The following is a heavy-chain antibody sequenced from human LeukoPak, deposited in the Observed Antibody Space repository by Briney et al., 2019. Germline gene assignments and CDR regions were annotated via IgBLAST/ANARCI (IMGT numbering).Heavy chain of an antibody. D-gene: IGHD3-22*01. CDR3: ARDPPDRYYYDSSGYLPHDY. J-gene: IGHJ4*02. CDR2: ISSSSSYI. V-gene: IGHV3-21*01. CDR1: GFTFSSYS. Sequence: PGGSLRLSCAASGFTFSSYSMNWVRQAPGEGLEWVSSISSSSSYIYYADSVKGRFTISRDNAKNSLYLQMNSLRAEDTAVYYCARDPPDRYYYDSSGYLPHDYWGQGTLVTVSS.